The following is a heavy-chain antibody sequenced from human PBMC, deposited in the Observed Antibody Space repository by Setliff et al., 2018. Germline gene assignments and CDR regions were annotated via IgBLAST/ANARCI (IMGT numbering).Heavy chain of an antibody. Sequence: VKVSCKASGYTFTNYDINWVRQATGQGLEWMGWMNPNNGNTGYSQKFQGRVTMTRNTSTSTAYMELRNLRSDDTAVYYCTRDTNIVVVPPHRTAFDIWGQGTMVTVSS. CDR2: MNPNNGNT. V-gene: IGHV1-8*01. J-gene: IGHJ3*02. CDR1: GYTFTNYD. D-gene: IGHD2-2*01. CDR3: TRDTNIVVVPPHRTAFDI.